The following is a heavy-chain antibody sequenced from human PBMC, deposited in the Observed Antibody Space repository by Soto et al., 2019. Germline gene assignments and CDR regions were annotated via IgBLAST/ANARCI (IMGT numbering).Heavy chain of an antibody. Sequence: ASVKVSCKASGYTFTSYGISWVRQAPGQGLEWTGWISAYNGNANYAQKLQGRVTMTTDTSTSTAYMELRSLRSDDTAVYYCARVGCSSTSCLDYYYYMDVWGKGTTVTVSS. CDR3: ARVGCSSTSCLDYYYYMDV. J-gene: IGHJ6*03. V-gene: IGHV1-18*01. CDR2: ISAYNGNA. D-gene: IGHD2-2*01. CDR1: GYTFTSYG.